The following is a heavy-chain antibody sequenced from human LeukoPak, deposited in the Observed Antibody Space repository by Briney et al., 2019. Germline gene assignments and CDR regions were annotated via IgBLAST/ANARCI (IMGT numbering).Heavy chain of an antibody. CDR2: IGGSGGST. Sequence: PGGSLRLSCAASGFTFSSYAMSWARQAPGKGLEWVSAIGGSGGSTYYADSVKGRFTISRDNSKNTLYLQMNSLRAEDTAVYYCAKDLYSSSWYFHDAFDIWGQGTMVTVSS. J-gene: IGHJ3*02. D-gene: IGHD6-13*01. CDR1: GFTFSSYA. CDR3: AKDLYSSSWYFHDAFDI. V-gene: IGHV3-23*01.